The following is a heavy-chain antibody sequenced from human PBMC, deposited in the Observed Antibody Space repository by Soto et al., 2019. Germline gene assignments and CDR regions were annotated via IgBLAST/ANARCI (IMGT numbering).Heavy chain of an antibody. Sequence: PGGSLRLSCGASGFTFSDNAMTWVRQAPGKGLEWVSSISDDGDSTYYADSVKGRFAVSRDNSKNTLFLHMNSLGAEDTAVYYCAKSLSTAVNYGLDVWGQGTSATVSS. CDR3: AKSLSTAVNYGLDV. CDR2: ISDDGDST. J-gene: IGHJ6*02. D-gene: IGHD2-2*01. CDR1: GFTFSDNA. V-gene: IGHV3-23*01.